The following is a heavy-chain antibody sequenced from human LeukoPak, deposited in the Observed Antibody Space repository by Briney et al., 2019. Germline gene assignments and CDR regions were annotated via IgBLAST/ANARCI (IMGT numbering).Heavy chain of an antibody. D-gene: IGHD6-13*01. CDR2: IKSDGSST. V-gene: IGHV3-74*01. CDR1: VFSFSSYW. J-gene: IGHJ4*02. CDR3: ARDGRIAAPGTDLDY. Sequence: GGSLRLSCAASVFSFSSYWMHWVRQAPGKGLVWVSRIKSDGSSTNYADSVKGRFTISRDNAKNTLYLQMNSLRAEDTAVYYCARDGRIAAPGTDLDYWGQGTLVTVSS.